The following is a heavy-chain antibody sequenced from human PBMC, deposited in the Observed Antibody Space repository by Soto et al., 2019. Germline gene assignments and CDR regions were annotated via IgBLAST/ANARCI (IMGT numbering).Heavy chain of an antibody. Sequence: EVQLLESGGGLVQPGGSLRLSCAASGFSFSSYAMSWVRQAPGKGLEWASGISGSGGSTYHADSEKGRFTISRDNSKNTLYLQMNSLRVDDTAIYYCARGRIEGIAVAGFDYWGQGTLVTVSS. CDR1: GFSFSSYA. D-gene: IGHD6-19*01. V-gene: IGHV3-23*01. CDR3: ARGRIEGIAVAGFDY. J-gene: IGHJ4*02. CDR2: ISGSGGST.